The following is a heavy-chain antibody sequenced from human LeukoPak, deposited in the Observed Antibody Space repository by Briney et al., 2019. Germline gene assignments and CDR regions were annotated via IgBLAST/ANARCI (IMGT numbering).Heavy chain of an antibody. Sequence: PSETLSLTCNVSSGSISSYYWSWIRQPPGKGLEWIAYMYYSGSTNYNPSLRSRVTISVDTSKNQFSLKLSSVTAADTAVYYCARAHYGSPSNRPHYGMDVWGQGTTVTVSS. CDR1: SGSISSYY. CDR3: ARAHYGSPSNRPHYGMDV. J-gene: IGHJ6*02. D-gene: IGHD3-10*01. V-gene: IGHV4-59*01. CDR2: MYYSGST.